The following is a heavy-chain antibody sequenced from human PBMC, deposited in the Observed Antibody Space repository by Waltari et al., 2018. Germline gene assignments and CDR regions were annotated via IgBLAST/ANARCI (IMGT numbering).Heavy chain of an antibody. CDR3: IVATSGMLGY. CDR2: IIHIFGTA. CDR1: GGTFSSYA. Sequence: QVQLVQSGAEVKTPGSSVKVSCKASGGTFSSYAISWVRQAPGQGLGWMGRIIHIFGTANYAQKFKGRVTITADKATSTAYMELSSLRSEDTAVYYCIVATSGMLGYWGQGTLVTVSS. V-gene: IGHV1-69*08. J-gene: IGHJ4*02. D-gene: IGHD5-12*01.